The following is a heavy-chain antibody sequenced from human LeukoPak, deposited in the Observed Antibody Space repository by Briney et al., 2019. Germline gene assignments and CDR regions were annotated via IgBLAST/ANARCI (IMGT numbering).Heavy chain of an antibody. Sequence: GGSLRLSCAASGLTFRTYAMSWVRQAPGKGLEWVSVIYSGGSTYYADSVKGRFTISRDNSRNTLYLQMNSLRAEDTAVYYCARGRSGWFTYYFDYWGQGTLVTVSS. CDR2: IYSGGST. V-gene: IGHV3-53*01. D-gene: IGHD6-19*01. CDR1: GLTFRTYA. CDR3: ARGRSGWFTYYFDY. J-gene: IGHJ4*02.